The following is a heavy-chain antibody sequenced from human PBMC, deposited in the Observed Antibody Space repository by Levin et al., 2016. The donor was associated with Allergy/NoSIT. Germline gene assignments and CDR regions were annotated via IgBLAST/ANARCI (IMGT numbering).Heavy chain of an antibody. V-gene: IGHV4-61*01. D-gene: IGHD1-26*01. CDR1: GGSVSSSSSY. CDR3: ARAVGATTRAFQH. Sequence: SETLSLTCTVSGGSVSSSSSYWTWIRQPPGKGLQWIGYISNGGTTNYNPSLKSRVTISVDTSKNQFSLKLSSVTAADTAVYYCARAVGATTRAFQHWGQGTLVTVSS. CDR2: ISNGGTT. J-gene: IGHJ1*01.